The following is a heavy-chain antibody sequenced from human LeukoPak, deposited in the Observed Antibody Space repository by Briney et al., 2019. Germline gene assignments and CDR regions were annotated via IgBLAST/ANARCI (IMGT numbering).Heavy chain of an antibody. CDR3: ARLVVLSTANGY. V-gene: IGHV3-15*01. J-gene: IGHJ4*02. Sequence: GGSLRLSCVASGFTFSDAWMYWIRQAPGKGLEWVGRIKRKVDGWAADYGAPVKDRFTISRDDSKNTLYLQMNSLKTEDTAVYYCARLVVLSTANGYWGQGTLVTVSS. D-gene: IGHD2-8*02. CDR2: IKRKVDGWAA. CDR1: GFTFSDAW.